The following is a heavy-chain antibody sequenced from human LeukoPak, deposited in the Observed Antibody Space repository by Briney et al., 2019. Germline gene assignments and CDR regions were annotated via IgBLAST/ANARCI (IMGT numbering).Heavy chain of an antibody. CDR3: AKDRRMMSPRYGMDV. CDR1: GFTFTSYG. CDR2: ISYDGGYQ. J-gene: IGHJ6*02. V-gene: IGHV3-30*18. D-gene: IGHD3-16*01. Sequence: PGGSLRLSCAASGFTFTSYGKHWVRQAPGKGLEWVTYISYDGGYQYYADSVKGRFTISRDNSKNTVYLQLNSLTPEDTAVYYCAKDRRMMSPRYGMDVWGQGTTVTVSS.